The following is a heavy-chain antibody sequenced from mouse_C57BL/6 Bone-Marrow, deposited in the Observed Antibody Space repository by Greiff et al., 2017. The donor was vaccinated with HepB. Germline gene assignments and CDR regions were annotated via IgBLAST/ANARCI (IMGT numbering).Heavy chain of an antibody. CDR3: AIEEDSSGDVGCAY. CDR2: IHPSDSDT. Sequence: QVQLQQPGAELVKPGASVKVSCKASGYTFTSYWMHWVKQRPGQGLEWIGRIHPSDSDTNYNQKFKGKATLTVDKSSSTAYMQLSSLTSEDSAVYYCAIEEDSSGDVGCAYWGQGTLVTVSA. V-gene: IGHV1-74*01. CDR1: GYTFTSYW. D-gene: IGHD3-2*02. J-gene: IGHJ3*01.